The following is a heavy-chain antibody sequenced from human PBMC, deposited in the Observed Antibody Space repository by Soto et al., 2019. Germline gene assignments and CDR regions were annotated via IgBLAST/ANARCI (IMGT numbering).Heavy chain of an antibody. CDR1: GFTFGDYA. Sequence: LRLSCTASGFTFGDYAMSWVRQAPLKGLEWVGFIRSKAYGGTTEYAASVKGRFTISRDDSKSIAYLQMNSLKTEDTAVYYCTRGLDGSYYYYGMDVWGQGTTVTVSS. J-gene: IGHJ6*02. D-gene: IGHD1-26*01. V-gene: IGHV3-49*04. CDR3: TRGLDGSYYYYGMDV. CDR2: IRSKAYGGTT.